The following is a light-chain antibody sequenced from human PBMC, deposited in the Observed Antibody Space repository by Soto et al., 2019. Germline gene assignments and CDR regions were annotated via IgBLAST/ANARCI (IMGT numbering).Light chain of an antibody. J-gene: IGKJ5*01. Sequence: AVQLTQYPFSLSASTGDRVTITCRASQGISSYLAWYQQKPGKAPKLLIYAASTLQSGVPSSFRGSGSGTDFTLTISRLETEDFAVYYCQQYGSSQTITFGHGTRLEIK. CDR2: AAS. CDR1: QGISSY. V-gene: IGKV1-8*01. CDR3: QQYGSSQTIT.